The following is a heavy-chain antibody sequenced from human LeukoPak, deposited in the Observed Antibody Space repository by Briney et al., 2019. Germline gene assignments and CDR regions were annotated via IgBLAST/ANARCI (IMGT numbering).Heavy chain of an antibody. CDR2: ISWDGGST. CDR3: AKDSERYYYYYYMDV. J-gene: IGHJ6*03. Sequence: TGGSLRLSCAASGFTFDDYAMHWVRQAPGKGLEWVSLISWDGGSTYYADSVKGRFTISRDNSKNSLYLQMNSLRAEDTALYYCAKDSERYYYYYYMDVWGKGTTVTVSS. V-gene: IGHV3-43D*03. CDR1: GFTFDDYA.